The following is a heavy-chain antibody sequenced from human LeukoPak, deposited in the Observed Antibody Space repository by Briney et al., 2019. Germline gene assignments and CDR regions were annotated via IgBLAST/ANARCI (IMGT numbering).Heavy chain of an antibody. J-gene: IGHJ3*02. CDR1: GGSISSGGYS. V-gene: IGHV4-30-4*07. D-gene: IGHD2-2*01. CDR2: IYYSGST. Sequence: PSETLSLTCAVSGGSISSGGYSWSWIRQPPGKGLEWIGYIYYSGSTYYNPSLKSRVTISVDTSKNQFSLKLSSVTAADTAVYYCARDLKGYCSSTSCYPLAFDIWGQGTMVTVSS. CDR3: ARDLKGYCSSTSCYPLAFDI.